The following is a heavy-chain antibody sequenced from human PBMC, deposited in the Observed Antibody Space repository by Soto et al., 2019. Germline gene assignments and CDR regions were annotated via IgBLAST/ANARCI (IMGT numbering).Heavy chain of an antibody. J-gene: IGHJ4*02. CDR1: GYTFTSHG. V-gene: IGHV1-18*01. D-gene: IGHD5-12*01. CDR2: ISAYNGYT. Sequence: QVQLVQSGAEVKKPGASVKVPCKASGYTFTSHGISWVRQAPGQGLEWMGWISAYNGYTNYAQNLQGRVTMTTDTATTKVYMELRSLRSDDTAVYYCARLPRVDIVASPPDYWGQGTLVTVSS. CDR3: ARLPRVDIVASPPDY.